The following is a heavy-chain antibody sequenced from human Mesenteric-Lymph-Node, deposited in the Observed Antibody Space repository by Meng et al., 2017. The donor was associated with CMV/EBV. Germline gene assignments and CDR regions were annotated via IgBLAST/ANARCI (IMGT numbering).Heavy chain of an antibody. CDR2: ISDTGDKT. CDR3: ARDAGSYYVDY. Sequence: GGSLRLSCAASGFIFRAYAMSWVRQAPGKGLEWLSGISDTGDKTYYADFVKGRFSISRDNSKNTLYLQMNSLRAEDTAVYYCARDAGSYYVDYWGQGTLVTVSS. V-gene: IGHV3-23*01. CDR1: GFIFRAYA. J-gene: IGHJ4*02. D-gene: IGHD3-10*01.